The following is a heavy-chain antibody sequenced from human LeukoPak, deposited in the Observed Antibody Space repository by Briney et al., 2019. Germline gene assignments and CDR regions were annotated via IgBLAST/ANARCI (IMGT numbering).Heavy chain of an antibody. CDR1: GGSISSYY. V-gene: IGHV4-59*08. CDR3: ARHSASIHEYFQH. CDR2: IYYSGST. Sequence: SETLSLTCTVSGGSISSYYWSWIRQPPGKGLEWIGYIYYSGSTNYNPSLKSRVTISVDTSKNQLSLKLSSVTAADTAVYYCARHSASIHEYFQHWGQGTLVTVSS. J-gene: IGHJ1*01.